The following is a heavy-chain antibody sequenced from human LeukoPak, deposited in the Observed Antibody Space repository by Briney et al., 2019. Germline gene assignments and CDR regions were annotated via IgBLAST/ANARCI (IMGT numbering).Heavy chain of an antibody. J-gene: IGHJ4*02. D-gene: IGHD1-26*01. V-gene: IGHV3-23*01. CDR3: AKDRVGAAARPSYFDY. CDR2: ISGSGGST. Sequence: GGSLRLSCAASGFTFSSYAMSWVRQAPGKGLEWVSAISGSGGSTYYADSVKGRFTISRDNSKNTLYLQMNSLRAEDTAVYYCAKDRVGAAARPSYFDYWGQGTLVTVSS. CDR1: GFTFSSYA.